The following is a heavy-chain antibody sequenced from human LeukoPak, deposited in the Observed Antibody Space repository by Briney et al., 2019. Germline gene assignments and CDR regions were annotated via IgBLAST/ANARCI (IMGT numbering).Heavy chain of an antibody. Sequence: ASETLSLTCAVYGGSFSGYYWSWIRQPPGKGLEWIGEINHSGSTNYNPSLKSRVTISVDTSKNQFSLKLSSVTAADTAVYYCASISTLGDYWGQGTLVTVSS. J-gene: IGHJ4*02. CDR2: INHSGST. D-gene: IGHD2-2*01. V-gene: IGHV4-34*01. CDR3: ASISTLGDY. CDR1: GGSFSGYY.